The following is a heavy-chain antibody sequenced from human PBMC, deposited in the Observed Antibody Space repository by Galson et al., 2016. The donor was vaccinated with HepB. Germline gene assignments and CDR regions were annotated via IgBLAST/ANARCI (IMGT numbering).Heavy chain of an antibody. Sequence: SVKVSCKASGDTFTNYGISWVRQAPGQGLEWMGWISGYDGDTNFAQNFQGRVTLTTETSTNTAYMELRSLRSDDTAVYYCARDVEPLRQMDCFDPWGQGTLVTVSS. D-gene: IGHD5-24*01. CDR2: ISGYDGDT. CDR1: GDTFTNYG. J-gene: IGHJ5*02. CDR3: ARDVEPLRQMDCFDP. V-gene: IGHV1-18*01.